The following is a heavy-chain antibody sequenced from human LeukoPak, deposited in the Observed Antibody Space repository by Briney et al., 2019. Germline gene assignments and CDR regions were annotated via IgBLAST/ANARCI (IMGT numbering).Heavy chain of an antibody. CDR2: IYYSGST. V-gene: IGHV4-31*03. D-gene: IGHD1-1*01. J-gene: IGHJ4*02. CDR1: GGSISSGGYY. Sequence: SQTLSLTCTVSGGSISSGGYYWSWIRQHPGKGLEWIGYIYYSGSTYYNPCLKSRVTISVDTSKNQFSLKLSSVTAADTAVYYCARDSVTGKDYWGQGTLVTVSS. CDR3: ARDSVTGKDY.